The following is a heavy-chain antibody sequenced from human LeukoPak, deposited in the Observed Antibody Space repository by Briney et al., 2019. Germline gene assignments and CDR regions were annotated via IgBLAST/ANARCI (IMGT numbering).Heavy chain of an antibody. D-gene: IGHD4-17*01. CDR3: ARRGPLRSIDY. CDR1: GGSISSYY. Sequence: PSETLSLTCTVSGGSISSYYWSWIRQPPGKGLEWIGYIYYSGSTSYNPSLKSRVTISVDTSKNQFSLKLSSVTAADTAVYYCARRGPLRSIDYWGQGTLVTVSS. V-gene: IGHV4-59*08. CDR2: IYYSGST. J-gene: IGHJ4*02.